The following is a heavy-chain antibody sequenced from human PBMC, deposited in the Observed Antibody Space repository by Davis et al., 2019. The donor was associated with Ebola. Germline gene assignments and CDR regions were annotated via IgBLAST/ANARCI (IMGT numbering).Heavy chain of an antibody. Sequence: GGSLRLSCAASGFTFSSYTMHWVRQAPGKGLEWVSTLGTRATTTYYADSVKGRFTISRDNSKNTLYLQMNSLRAEDTAVYYCARATVANYWGQGTLVTVSS. V-gene: IGHV3-23*01. CDR3: ARATVANY. D-gene: IGHD4-23*01. CDR1: GFTFSSYT. J-gene: IGHJ4*02. CDR2: LGTRATTT.